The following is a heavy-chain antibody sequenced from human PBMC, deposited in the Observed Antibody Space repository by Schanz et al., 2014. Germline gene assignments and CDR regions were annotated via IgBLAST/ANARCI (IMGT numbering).Heavy chain of an antibody. CDR2: INPTTGNP. V-gene: IGHV7-4-1*02. CDR3: ARARYGLDV. CDR1: GYIFSSYA. J-gene: IGHJ6*02. Sequence: QVQLVQSGADVKKPGASVKVSCKASGYIFSSYAIHWVRQAPGQGLEWMGWINPTTGNPGYAQGFPGRFVFSFDPSVSTAYLQISGLKAEDTAVYYCARARYGLDVWGQGTTVTVSS.